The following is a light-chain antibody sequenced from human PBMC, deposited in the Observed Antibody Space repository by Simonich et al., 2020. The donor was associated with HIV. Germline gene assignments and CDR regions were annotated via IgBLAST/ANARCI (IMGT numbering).Light chain of an antibody. V-gene: IGLV2-8*01. CDR2: EVS. CDR3: SSYAGSNNLV. J-gene: IGLJ3*02. Sequence: QSALTQPASVSGSPGQSITISCTGTRRDVGGYNYVSWDQQNPGKAPKLIIYEVSKRPSGVPDRFSGSKSGNTASLTVSGLQAEDEADYYCSSYAGSNNLVFGGGTKLTVL. CDR1: RRDVGGYNY.